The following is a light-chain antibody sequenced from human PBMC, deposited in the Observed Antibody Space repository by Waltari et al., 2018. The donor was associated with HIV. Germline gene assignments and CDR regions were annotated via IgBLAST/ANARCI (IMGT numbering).Light chain of an antibody. V-gene: IGKV3-20*01. CDR3: QQYGGSPYS. CDR2: GAS. J-gene: IGKJ2*03. Sequence: EIVLTPSPGTLSSSPGERATLTCRASQSVGLAWYQEKPGQAPRLLIYGASSRATGIPDRFRGSGSGTDFTLTITRLEPEDFAVYYCQQYGGSPYSFGQGTKLEIK. CDR1: QSVG.